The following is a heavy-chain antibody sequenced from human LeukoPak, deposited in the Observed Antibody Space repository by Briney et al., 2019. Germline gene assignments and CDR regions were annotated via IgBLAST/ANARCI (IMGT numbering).Heavy chain of an antibody. CDR3: ARGGRIFGVVPLDY. Sequence: GGSLRLSCAASGFTFSSYSMSSVRQAPGKGLEWVSSISSSSSYIYYADSVKGRFTISRDNAKNSLYLQMNSRRAEDTAVYYCARGGRIFGVVPLDYWGQGTLVTVPS. J-gene: IGHJ4*02. D-gene: IGHD3-3*01. CDR2: ISSSSSYI. V-gene: IGHV3-21*01. CDR1: GFTFSSYS.